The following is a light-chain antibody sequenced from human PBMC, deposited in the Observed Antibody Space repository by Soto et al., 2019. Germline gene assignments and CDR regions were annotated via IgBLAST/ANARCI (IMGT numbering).Light chain of an antibody. CDR3: QQYNSYST. J-gene: IGKJ5*01. Sequence: IRITKSPPTLSASVGDRVTISCRASQSISSWLAWYQQKPGKAPKLLIYDASSLESGVPSRFSGSGSGTEFTLTISSLQPDDFATYYCQQYNSYSTFGQGTRLEIK. CDR2: DAS. CDR1: QSISSW. V-gene: IGKV1-5*01.